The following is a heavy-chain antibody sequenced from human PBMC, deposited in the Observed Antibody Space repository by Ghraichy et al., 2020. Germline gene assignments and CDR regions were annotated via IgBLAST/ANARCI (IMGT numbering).Heavy chain of an antibody. CDR3: ARLGYDNSDYFFDN. Sequence: GGSLRLSCTASGFTFTSYRMSWVRQAPGKGLEWVANIKQDGSEKNYVDSVKGRFTISRDNAKNSLYLQMNSVRAEDTALYYCARLGYDNSDYFFDNWGQGTLVTVSS. CDR1: GFTFTSYR. V-gene: IGHV3-7*03. CDR2: IKQDGSEK. J-gene: IGHJ4*02. D-gene: IGHD3-22*01.